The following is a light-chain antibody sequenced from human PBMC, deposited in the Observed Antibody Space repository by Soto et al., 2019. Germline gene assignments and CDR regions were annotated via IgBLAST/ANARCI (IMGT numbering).Light chain of an antibody. Sequence: EIVMTQSPATLSVSPGERATLSCRASQSVSIDLAWYQQKPGQAPRLLIYGASTRATGIPARFSGSGSGTAFTVTISSLQSEDFVVYYCQHYNNWPPWTFGQGTKVEIK. CDR1: QSVSID. CDR2: GAS. V-gene: IGKV3-15*01. J-gene: IGKJ1*01. CDR3: QHYNNWPPWT.